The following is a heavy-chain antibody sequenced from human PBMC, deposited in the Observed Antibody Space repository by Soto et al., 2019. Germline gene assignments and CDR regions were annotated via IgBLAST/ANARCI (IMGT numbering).Heavy chain of an antibody. J-gene: IGHJ1*01. Sequence: SETLSLTCTVSGGSISSYYWSWIRQPPGKGLEWIGYIYYSGSTNYNPSLKSRVTISVDTSKNQFSLKLSSVTAADTAVYYCARVGYSYDSRYFQHWGQGTLVTVSS. CDR2: IYYSGST. CDR1: GGSISSYY. D-gene: IGHD5-18*01. CDR3: ARVGYSYDSRYFQH. V-gene: IGHV4-59*08.